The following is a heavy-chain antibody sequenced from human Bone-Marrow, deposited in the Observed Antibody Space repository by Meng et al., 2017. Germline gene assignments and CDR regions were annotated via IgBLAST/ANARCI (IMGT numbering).Heavy chain of an antibody. Sequence: GSLRLSCTVSGASISSSYWSWIRQPPGKAPEWIGYTHYSGTATYNPSLKSRVTKSVDTSKNHFSLKLSSVTAADTAIYYCGRGSTGAFDLWGQGILVTVSS. D-gene: IGHD1-14*01. CDR2: THYSGTA. CDR3: GRGSTGAFDL. J-gene: IGHJ5*02. V-gene: IGHV4-59*13. CDR1: GASISSSY.